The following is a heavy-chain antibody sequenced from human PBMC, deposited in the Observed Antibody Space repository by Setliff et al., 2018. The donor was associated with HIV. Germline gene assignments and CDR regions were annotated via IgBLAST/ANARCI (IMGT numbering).Heavy chain of an antibody. CDR2: IYPSDSDT. V-gene: IGHV5-51*01. D-gene: IGHD4-17*01. J-gene: IGHJ4*02. CDR1: GYRFTSYW. CDR3: ARDLGDYVFDY. Sequence: PGESLKISCKGFGYRFTSYWIGWARHMPGKGLEWMGIIYPSDSDTRYSPSFQGQVTISADKSISTAYLQWSSLKASDTAMYYCARDLGDYVFDYWGQGTLVTVSS.